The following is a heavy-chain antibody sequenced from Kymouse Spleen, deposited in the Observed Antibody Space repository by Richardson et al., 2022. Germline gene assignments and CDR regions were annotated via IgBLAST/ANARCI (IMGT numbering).Heavy chain of an antibody. J-gene: IGHJ6*02. V-gene: IGHV3-11*01. Sequence: QVQLVESGGGLVKPGGSLRLSCAASGFTFSDYYMSWIRQAPGKGLEWVSYISSSGSTIYYADSVKGRFTISRDNAKNSLYLQMNSLRAEDTAVYYCAREGRYSYGSYYYYYYGMDVWGQGTTVTVSS. CDR2: ISSSGSTI. D-gene: IGHD5-18,IGHD5-18*01. CDR1: GFTFSDYY. CDR3: AREGRYSYGSYYYYYYGMDV.